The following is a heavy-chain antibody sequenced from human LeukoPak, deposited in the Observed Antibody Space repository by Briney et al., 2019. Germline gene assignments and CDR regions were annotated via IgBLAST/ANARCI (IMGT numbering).Heavy chain of an antibody. CDR2: INGDGSIT. J-gene: IGHJ4*02. V-gene: IGHV3-74*03. Sequence: GVSLRLSCAASGFAFSSYWMHWVRQAPGKGLVWISRINGDGSITTYADSVKGRFTISRDNAKNTLYLEMNSLRVEDMAVYYCARDSELDAFDYWGQGTLVTVSS. CDR3: ARDSELDAFDY. CDR1: GFAFSSYW. D-gene: IGHD1-7*01.